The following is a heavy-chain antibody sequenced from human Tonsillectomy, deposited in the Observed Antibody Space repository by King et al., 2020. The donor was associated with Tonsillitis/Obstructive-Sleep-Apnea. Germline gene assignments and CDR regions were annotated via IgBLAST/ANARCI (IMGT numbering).Heavy chain of an antibody. Sequence: MQLVQSGGGLVQPGGSLRLSCAASGFTFSSYWMHWVRQAPGEGLVWVSRINSDGSNTTYADSVKGRFTISRDNAKNTLYLQMNSLRADDTAVYYCARDKEYSRGNNFDCWGQGTLVTVFS. V-gene: IGHV3-74*01. CDR2: INSDGSNT. CDR1: GFTFSSYW. D-gene: IGHD6-6*01. CDR3: ARDKEYSRGNNFDC. J-gene: IGHJ4*02.